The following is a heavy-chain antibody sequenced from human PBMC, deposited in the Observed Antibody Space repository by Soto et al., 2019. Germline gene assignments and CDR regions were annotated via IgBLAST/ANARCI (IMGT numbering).Heavy chain of an antibody. CDR1: GGSISSYY. V-gene: IGHV4-59*01. CDR2: IYYSGST. CDR3: ARVIDYDFWSGYYYGMDV. J-gene: IGHJ6*02. Sequence: SETLSLTCTVSGGSISSYYWSWIRQPPGKGLEWIGYIYYSGSTNYNPSLKSRVTISVDTSKNQFSLKLSSVTAADTAVYYCARVIDYDFWSGYYYGMDVWGQGTTVTVSS. D-gene: IGHD3-3*01.